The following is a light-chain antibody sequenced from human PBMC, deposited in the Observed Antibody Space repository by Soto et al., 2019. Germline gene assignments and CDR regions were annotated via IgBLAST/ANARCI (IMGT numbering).Light chain of an antibody. Sequence: EIVLTQSPATLSVSPGERATLAFRASQSVSSNLAWYQQKPGQAPRLLIYGASTRATAIPASFSGSGSGTDFTLTISSLQSEDFAVYYCQHYNNWPWTFGQGTKVDIK. V-gene: IGKV3-15*01. CDR1: QSVSSN. J-gene: IGKJ1*01. CDR3: QHYNNWPWT. CDR2: GAS.